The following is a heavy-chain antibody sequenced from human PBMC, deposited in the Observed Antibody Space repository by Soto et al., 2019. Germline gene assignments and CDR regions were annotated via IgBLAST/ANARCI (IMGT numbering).Heavy chain of an antibody. CDR3: ARVDVLRFLEWLI. D-gene: IGHD3-3*01. V-gene: IGHV1-18*04. Sequence: ASVKVSCKASGYTFTNYGISWVRQAPGQGLEWMGWIIAYNGNTNYAQNLQGRVTMTTDXXXXXTXMXLXXXXSDXTAVYYCARVDVLRFLEWLIWGQGTRVTVSP. J-gene: IGHJ4*02. CDR1: GYTFTNYG. CDR2: IIAYNGNT.